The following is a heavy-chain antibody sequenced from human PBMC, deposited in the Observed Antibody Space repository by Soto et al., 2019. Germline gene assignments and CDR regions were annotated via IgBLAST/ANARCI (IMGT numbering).Heavy chain of an antibody. J-gene: IGHJ5*02. Sequence: GSLRLSCAASGYTFSSYAMSLVRQAPGKGLEWVSAISGSGGSTYYADSVKGRFTISRDNSKNTLYLQMNSLRAEDTAVYYCAKDLSLEGIAAAGTEFDPWGQGTLVTVSS. CDR2: ISGSGGST. V-gene: IGHV3-23*01. CDR3: AKDLSLEGIAAAGTEFDP. CDR1: GYTFSSYA. D-gene: IGHD6-13*01.